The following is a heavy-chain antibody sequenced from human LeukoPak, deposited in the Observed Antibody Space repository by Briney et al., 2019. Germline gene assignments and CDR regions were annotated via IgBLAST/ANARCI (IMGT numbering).Heavy chain of an antibody. V-gene: IGHV4-61*03. CDR2: FLYSGST. CDR3: ARGRDPYKVGY. D-gene: IGHD5-24*01. Sequence: EPLSLTCTVSGDSVSSGGYYWSWIRQPPGKRLEWIGYFLYSGSTFYNPSLRSRVTISVDTSKNHLSLKLNSVTAADTAFYYCARGRDPYKVGYWGQGTLVTVSS. CDR1: GDSVSSGGYY. J-gene: IGHJ4*02.